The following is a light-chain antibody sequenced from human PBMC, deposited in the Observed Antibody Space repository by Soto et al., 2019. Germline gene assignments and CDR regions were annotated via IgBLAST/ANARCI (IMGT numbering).Light chain of an antibody. CDR1: QSISSY. J-gene: IGKJ3*01. CDR2: AAS. V-gene: IGKV1-39*01. CDR3: QQSYSTPQVT. Sequence: DIQMTQSPSSLFASVGDRVTITCRASQSISSYLNWYQQKPGKAPKLLIYAASSLQSGVPSRFSGSGSGTDFTLTISSLQPEDFATYYCQQSYSTPQVTFGPGTKVDIK.